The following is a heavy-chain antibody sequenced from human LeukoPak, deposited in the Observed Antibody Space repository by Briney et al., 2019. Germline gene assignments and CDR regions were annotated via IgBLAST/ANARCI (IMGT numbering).Heavy chain of an antibody. Sequence: ASVKVSCKASGGTFISYAISWVRQAPGQGLEWMGGIIPIFGTANYAQKFQGRVTITADESTSTAYMELSSLRSEDTAVYYCARCGEGSGWYGDAFDIWGQGTMVTVSS. D-gene: IGHD6-19*01. CDR1: GGTFISYA. CDR3: ARCGEGSGWYGDAFDI. V-gene: IGHV1-69*13. CDR2: IIPIFGTA. J-gene: IGHJ3*02.